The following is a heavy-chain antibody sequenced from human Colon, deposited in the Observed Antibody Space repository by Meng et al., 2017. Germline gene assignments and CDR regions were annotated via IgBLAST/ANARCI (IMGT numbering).Heavy chain of an antibody. CDR1: GFSLSNPRMG. D-gene: IGHD1-1*01. CDR3: ARLVWNRNFFDP. CDR2: VFSDDEK. J-gene: IGHJ5*02. Sequence: SGPTLAKPTETLTLTCSVSGFSLSNPRMGVSWIRQSPGKALEWLAHVFSDDEKSYSTSLENRLTISKDTSKSQVILTMTNMDPMDTATYFCARLVWNRNFFDPWGQGTLVTVSS. V-gene: IGHV2-26*01.